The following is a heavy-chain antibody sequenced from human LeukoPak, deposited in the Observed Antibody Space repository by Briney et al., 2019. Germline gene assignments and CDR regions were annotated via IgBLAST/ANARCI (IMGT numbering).Heavy chain of an antibody. J-gene: IGHJ5*02. D-gene: IGHD7-27*01. Sequence: KASETLSLTCTVSGASISSHYWCWIRQPPGAGLAWIGDIYYRGSTTYNPSLKSRVSISLDTPRNQFSLNLSSVTAADTAVYYCAKLEVGRFDPWGQGTLVTVSS. CDR3: AKLEVGRFDP. V-gene: IGHV4-59*11. CDR1: GASISSHY. CDR2: IYYRGST.